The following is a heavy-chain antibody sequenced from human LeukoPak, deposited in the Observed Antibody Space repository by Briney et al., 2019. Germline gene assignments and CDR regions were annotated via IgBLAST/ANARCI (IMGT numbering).Heavy chain of an antibody. CDR2: IYYSGST. Sequence: SETLPLTCTVSGGSISSYYWSWIRQPPGKGLGWIGYIYYSGSTNYNPSLKSRVTISVDTSKNQFSLKLSSVTAADTAVYYCARLFYGSGSYYFDYWGQGTLVTVSS. D-gene: IGHD3-10*01. J-gene: IGHJ4*02. V-gene: IGHV4-59*01. CDR3: ARLFYGSGSYYFDY. CDR1: GGSISSYY.